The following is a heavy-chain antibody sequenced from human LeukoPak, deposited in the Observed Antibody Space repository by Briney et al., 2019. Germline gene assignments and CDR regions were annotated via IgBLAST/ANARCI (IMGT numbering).Heavy chain of an antibody. CDR1: GFTFSTYW. CDR3: ARTLYYYDSSGYYGY. V-gene: IGHV3-7*01. Sequence: GGSLRLSRAASGFTFSTYWMSWVRQAPGKGLEWVANIKQDGSEKYYVDSVKGRFTISRDNAKNSLYLQMNSLRAEDTAVYYCARTLYYYDSSGYYGYWGQGTLVTVSS. D-gene: IGHD3-22*01. J-gene: IGHJ4*02. CDR2: IKQDGSEK.